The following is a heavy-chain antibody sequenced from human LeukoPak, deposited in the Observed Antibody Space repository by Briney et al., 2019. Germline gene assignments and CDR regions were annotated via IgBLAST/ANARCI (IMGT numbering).Heavy chain of an antibody. D-gene: IGHD3-10*01. Sequence: SQTLSLTCTVSGGSISSGGYYWSRIRQHPGKGLEWIGYIYYSGSAYYNPSLKSRVTISVDTSENQFSLKLSSVTAADTAVYYCARVNYGSATKEDYWGQGTLVTVSS. V-gene: IGHV4-31*03. CDR3: ARVNYGSATKEDY. CDR2: IYYSGSA. J-gene: IGHJ4*02. CDR1: GGSISSGGYY.